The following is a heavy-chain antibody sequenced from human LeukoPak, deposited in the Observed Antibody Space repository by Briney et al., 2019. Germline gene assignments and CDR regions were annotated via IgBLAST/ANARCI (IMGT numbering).Heavy chain of an antibody. D-gene: IGHD2-2*01. CDR3: ARKGYCSSTSCWDFDY. J-gene: IGHJ4*02. Sequence: PGGSLRLSCAASGFTFDDYGMSWVRQAPGKGLEWVSGINWNGGSTGYADSVKGRFTISRDNAKNSLYLQMNSLRAEDTALYYCARKGYCSSTSCWDFDYWGQGTLVTVSS. CDR1: GFTFDDYG. V-gene: IGHV3-20*04. CDR2: INWNGGST.